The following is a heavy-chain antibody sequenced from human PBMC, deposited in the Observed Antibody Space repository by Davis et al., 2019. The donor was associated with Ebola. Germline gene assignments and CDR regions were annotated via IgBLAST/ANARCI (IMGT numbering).Heavy chain of an antibody. J-gene: IGHJ4*02. CDR3: VKDRFTVVVVHEGFDY. Sequence: GESLKTSCPSSGFIFSSYVMSRVRQAPGKGLEWVSTYGTSADTYYAESVKGRFAISRDNSKDTLYLQMRSLRTEDTAVYYCVKDRFTVVVVHEGFDYWGQGTLVTVSS. CDR2: GTSADT. D-gene: IGHD2-15*01. CDR1: GFIFSSYV. V-gene: IGHV3-23*01.